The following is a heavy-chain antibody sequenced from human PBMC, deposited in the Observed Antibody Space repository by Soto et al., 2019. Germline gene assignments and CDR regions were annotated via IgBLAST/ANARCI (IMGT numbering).Heavy chain of an antibody. V-gene: IGHV4-61*08. CDR3: ARRIVGANYWYFDL. CDR1: GGSISSGGYY. CDR2: IYYSGST. D-gene: IGHD1-26*01. Sequence: PSETLSLTCTVSGGSISSGGYYWSWIRQPPGKGLEWIGYIYYSGSTNYNPSLKSRVTISLDTSKNQFSLKLSSVTAADTAVYYCARRIVGANYWYFDLWGRGTLVTVSS. J-gene: IGHJ2*01.